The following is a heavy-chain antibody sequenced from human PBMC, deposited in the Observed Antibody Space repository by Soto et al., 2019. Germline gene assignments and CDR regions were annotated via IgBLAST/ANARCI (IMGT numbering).Heavy chain of an antibody. Sequence: SETLSLTCTVSGGSMSTYFWSWIRQPPGKGLEWMGYVYYNGNTTYNPSLKGRVTISVDTSKLQFSLELTSVTAADTAVYYCARGHDFWSGFYTPYFEYWGQKILVTVSS. J-gene: IGHJ4*02. CDR2: VYYNGNT. CDR3: ARGHDFWSGFYTPYFEY. D-gene: IGHD3-3*01. CDR1: GGSMSTYF. V-gene: IGHV4-59*01.